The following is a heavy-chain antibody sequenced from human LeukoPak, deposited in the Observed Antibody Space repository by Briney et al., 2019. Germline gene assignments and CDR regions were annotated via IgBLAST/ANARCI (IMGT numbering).Heavy chain of an antibody. CDR3: ARKRPWGLSRYFDY. CDR1: GDSISSSKYY. J-gene: IGHJ4*02. V-gene: IGHV4-39*07. Sequence: PSETLSLTCTVSGDSISSSKYYWAWIRQPPGKGLEWIGSIYNSGSTYYNPSLKSRVTISIDTSKNQFSLKLSSVTAADTAVYYCARKRPWGLSRYFDYWGQGTLVTVSS. CDR2: IYNSGST. D-gene: IGHD7-27*01.